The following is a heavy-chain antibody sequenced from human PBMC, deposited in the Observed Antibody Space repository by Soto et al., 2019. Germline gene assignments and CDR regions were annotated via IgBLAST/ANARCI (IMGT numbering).Heavy chain of an antibody. CDR1: GFTFISDG. CDR3: ARGDYDFWSGYYNTGTSDAFDI. Sequence: QVQLVESGGGVVQPGRSLRLSCAASGFTFISDGMHWVRQAPGKGLEWVAVISYDGSNKYYADSVKGRFTISRYNSKNTLYLQMNSLRAEDTAVYYCARGDYDFWSGYYNTGTSDAFDIWGQGTMVTVSS. CDR2: ISYDGSNK. V-gene: IGHV3-30*03. J-gene: IGHJ3*02. D-gene: IGHD3-3*01.